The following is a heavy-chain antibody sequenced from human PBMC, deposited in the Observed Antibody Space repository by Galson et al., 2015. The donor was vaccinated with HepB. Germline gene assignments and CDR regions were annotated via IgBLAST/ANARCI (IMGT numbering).Heavy chain of an antibody. V-gene: IGHV3-30*04. CDR2: ISYDGSSK. J-gene: IGHJ5*02. CDR3: ARERHTAMARGTFDP. Sequence: SLRLSCAASGFTFSSYAMHWVRQAPGKGLEWVAVISYDGSSKYYADSVKGRFTISRDNSKNTLYLQMNSLRAEDTAVYYCARERHTAMARGTFDPWGQGTLVTVSS. D-gene: IGHD5-18*01. CDR1: GFTFSSYA.